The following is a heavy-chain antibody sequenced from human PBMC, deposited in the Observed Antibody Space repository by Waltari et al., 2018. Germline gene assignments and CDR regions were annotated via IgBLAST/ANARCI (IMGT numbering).Heavy chain of an antibody. CDR2: IKQDGSEK. J-gene: IGHJ3*02. CDR1: GLTFCSVL. D-gene: IGHD3-22*01. Sequence: EVQLVESGGGLVQPGGSLRLSCAASGLTFCSVLVTVVRKAPGKGLEWVANIKQDGSEKYYVDSVKGRFTISRDNAKNSLYLQMNSLRAEDTAVYYCARDYYDSSGYYWAFDIWGQGTMVTVSS. CDR3: ARDYYDSSGYYWAFDI. V-gene: IGHV3-7*01.